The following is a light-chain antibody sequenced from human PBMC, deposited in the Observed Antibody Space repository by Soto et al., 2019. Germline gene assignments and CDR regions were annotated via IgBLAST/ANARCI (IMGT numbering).Light chain of an antibody. J-gene: IGKJ1*01. CDR1: QTISTW. CDR2: KAS. Sequence: IQMTQSPSTLSASVGDRVTITCRASQTISTWLAWYQQKPGEAPKLLIYKASTLEVGVPSRFSASGCGTDSTLPITALQPADFPTSYFQRYTRYPWTFGQGTKV. CDR3: QRYTRYPWT. V-gene: IGKV1-5*03.